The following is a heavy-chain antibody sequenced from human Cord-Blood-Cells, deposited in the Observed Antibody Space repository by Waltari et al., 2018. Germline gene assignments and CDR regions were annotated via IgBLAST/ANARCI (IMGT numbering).Heavy chain of an antibody. V-gene: IGHV4-38-2*01. Sequence: QVQLQESGPGLVKPSETLSLTCAVSGYSISSGYYWGWIRQPPGKGLEWIGSIYHSGSTYYNPSLKSRVTISVDTSKNQFSLKLSSVTAADTAGYYCARIEAYDFWSGYFDYWGQGTLVTVSS. CDR3: ARIEAYDFWSGYFDY. J-gene: IGHJ4*02. D-gene: IGHD3-3*01. CDR1: GYSISSGYY. CDR2: IYHSGST.